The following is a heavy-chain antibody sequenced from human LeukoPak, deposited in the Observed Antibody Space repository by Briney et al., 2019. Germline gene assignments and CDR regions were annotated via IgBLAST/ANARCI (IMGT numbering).Heavy chain of an antibody. Sequence: GASVKVSRKTSGGTFNNSAISWVRQAPGQGLEWLGGIMPLFGTAGYAQKFQGRVTITKDESTITVYLELTSLASDNPTVYYCGRDVHGDYGSGWFDPWAREPSSPSPQ. V-gene: IGHV1-69*05. CDR2: IMPLFGTA. D-gene: IGHD4-17*01. J-gene: IGHJ5*02. CDR1: GGTFNNSA. CDR3: GRDVHGDYGSGWFDP.